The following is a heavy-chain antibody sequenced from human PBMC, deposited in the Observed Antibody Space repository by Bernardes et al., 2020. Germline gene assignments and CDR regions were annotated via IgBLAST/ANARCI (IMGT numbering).Heavy chain of an antibody. CDR2: IRGRGDTT. Sequence: GGSLRLSCAASGFTFSDHAMNWVRQTPGKGLQWVSGIRGRGDTTYYADSVKGRFTISRDNSKNTLFLQMNSLRAEDTAVYYCARDLYAARPNTFDVWGRGTMVTVSS. J-gene: IGHJ3*01. D-gene: IGHD6-6*01. CDR3: ARDLYAARPNTFDV. V-gene: IGHV3-23*01. CDR1: GFTFSDHA.